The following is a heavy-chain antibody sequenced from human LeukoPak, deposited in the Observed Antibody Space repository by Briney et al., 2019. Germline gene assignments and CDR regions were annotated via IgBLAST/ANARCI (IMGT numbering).Heavy chain of an antibody. CDR1: GVSISSNLW. CDR2: IHHSGSI. D-gene: IGHD3-10*01. V-gene: IGHV4-4*02. CDR3: ARRGSGSYYNYYYYYMDV. Sequence: SGTLSLTCAVSGVSISSNLWWTWVRQPPGKGLEWIAEIHHSGSINYNSSLKSRVTISVDKAKNQFSLNLNSVTAADTAVYYCARRGSGSYYNYYYYYMDVWGKGTTVTISS. J-gene: IGHJ6*03.